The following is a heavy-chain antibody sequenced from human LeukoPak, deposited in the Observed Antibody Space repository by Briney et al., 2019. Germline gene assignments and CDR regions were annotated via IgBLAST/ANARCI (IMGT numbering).Heavy chain of an antibody. Sequence: SGGSLRLSCAASGFTVSSNYMSWVRQAPGKGLEWVSVIYSGGSKYYAESVKGRFTISRDNSKNTLYLQMYSLRAEDTAVYYCARALYYDTPAFDIWGQGTMVTVSS. D-gene: IGHD3-22*01. CDR3: ARALYYDTPAFDI. CDR2: IYSGGSK. J-gene: IGHJ3*02. V-gene: IGHV3-53*01. CDR1: GFTVSSNY.